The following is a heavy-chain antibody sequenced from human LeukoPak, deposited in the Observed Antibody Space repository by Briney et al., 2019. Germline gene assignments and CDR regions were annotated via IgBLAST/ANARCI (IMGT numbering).Heavy chain of an antibody. V-gene: IGHV1-69*04. J-gene: IGHJ4*02. D-gene: IGHD3-22*01. CDR1: GGTFSSYA. CDR2: IIPIIDMA. Sequence: VASVKVSCKASGGTFSSYAITWVRQAPGQGLEWMGRIIPIIDMANYAQKFRGRVRITADTSTSTAFMELSSLRSDDAAVYYCVCYNSSGYSDYYFDYWGQGTLVTVSS. CDR3: VCYNSSGYSDYYFDY.